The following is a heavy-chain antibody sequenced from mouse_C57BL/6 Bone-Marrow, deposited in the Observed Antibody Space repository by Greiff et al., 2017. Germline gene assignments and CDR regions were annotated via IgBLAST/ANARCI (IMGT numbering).Heavy chain of an antibody. V-gene: IGHV1-62-2*01. CDR3: ARLEGWLPYYFDY. CDR1: GYTFTEYT. Sequence: VQGVESGAELVKPGASVKLSCKASGYTFTEYTIHWVKQRSGQGLEWIGWFYPGSGSIKYNEKFKDKATLTADKSSSTAYMELSSLTSEDSAVYFCARLEGWLPYYFDYWGQGTTLTVSA. J-gene: IGHJ2*01. CDR2: FYPGSGSI. D-gene: IGHD2-2*01.